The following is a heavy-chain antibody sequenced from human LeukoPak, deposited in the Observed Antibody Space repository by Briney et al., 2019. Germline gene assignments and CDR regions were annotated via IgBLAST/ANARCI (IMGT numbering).Heavy chain of an antibody. D-gene: IGHD1-14*01. J-gene: IGHJ4*02. CDR3: AGGDHSDIRD. CDR2: INHSGST. CDR1: GGSFSGYY. Sequence: AVTLSPTCAVYGGSFSGYYWSWIRQPPGKGLEWIGEINHSGSTNYNPSLKSRVTISVDTSKNQFSLKLNSVTAADTAVYYCAGGDHSDIRDWGQGTLVTVSS. V-gene: IGHV4-34*01.